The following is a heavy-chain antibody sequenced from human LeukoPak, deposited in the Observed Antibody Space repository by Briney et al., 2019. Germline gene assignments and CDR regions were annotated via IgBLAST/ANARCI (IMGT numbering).Heavy chain of an antibody. D-gene: IGHD7-27*01. J-gene: IGHJ4*02. CDR3: ARITGAPLYYFDY. Sequence: PGGSLRLSCAASGFTFSDYYMSWIRQAPGKGPEWVSYISSSGSTIYYADSVKGRFTISRDNAKNSLYLQMNSLRAEDTAVYYCARITGAPLYYFDYWGQGTLVTVSS. CDR1: GFTFSDYY. V-gene: IGHV3-11*04. CDR2: ISSSGSTI.